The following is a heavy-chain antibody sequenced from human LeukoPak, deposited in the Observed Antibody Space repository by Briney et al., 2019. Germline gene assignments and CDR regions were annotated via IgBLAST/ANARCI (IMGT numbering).Heavy chain of an antibody. CDR3: ARNDPYGSGSYDYYYYGMDV. Sequence: ASVKVSCKASGGTFSSYAISWVRQAPGQGLEWMGGIIPIFGTANYAQKFQGRVMITADESTSTAYMELSSLRSEDTAVYYCARNDPYGSGSYDYYYYGMDVWGKGTTVTVSS. D-gene: IGHD3-10*01. CDR1: GGTFSSYA. V-gene: IGHV1-69*13. J-gene: IGHJ6*04. CDR2: IIPIFGTA.